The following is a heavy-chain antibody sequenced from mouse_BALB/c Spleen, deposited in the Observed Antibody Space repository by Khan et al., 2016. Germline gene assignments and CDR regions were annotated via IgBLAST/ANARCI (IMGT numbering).Heavy chain of an antibody. CDR3: ARTGDYPYYAMDY. V-gene: IGHV9-3*02. CDR2: INTNTGEP. Sequence: QIQLVQSGPELKKPGETVKISCKASEYTFTNYGMHWVKQAPGKGLKWMGWINTNTGEPTYAEEFKGRFAFSLDASASTAYLQINNLKHEDSATYFCARTGDYPYYAMDYGGQGTSVTVSS. D-gene: IGHD2-13*01. CDR1: EYTFTNYG. J-gene: IGHJ4*01.